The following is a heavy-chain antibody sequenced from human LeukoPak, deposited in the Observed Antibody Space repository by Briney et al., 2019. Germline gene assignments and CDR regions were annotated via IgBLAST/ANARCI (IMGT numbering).Heavy chain of an antibody. V-gene: IGHV3-20*04. CDR3: ANPPPRYCSSTSCFPYYYYYMDV. D-gene: IGHD2-2*01. CDR2: INWNGGST. J-gene: IGHJ6*03. Sequence: GGSLRLSCAASGFTFDDYGMSWVRQAPGKGLEWVSGINWNGGSTGYADSVKGRFTTPRDTAKNSLYLQMNSLRAEDTAVYYCANPPPRYCSSTSCFPYYYYYMDVWGKGTTVTVSS. CDR1: GFTFDDYG.